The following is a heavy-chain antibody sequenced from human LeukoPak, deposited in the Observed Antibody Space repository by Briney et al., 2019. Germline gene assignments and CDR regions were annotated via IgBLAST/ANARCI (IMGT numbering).Heavy chain of an antibody. CDR3: ARDLGIAGYEN. CDR2: INPNSGGT. V-gene: IGHV1-2*02. CDR1: GYTFTGYY. J-gene: IGHJ4*02. D-gene: IGHD3-9*01. Sequence: ASVKVSCKASGYTFTGYYMHWVRQAPGQGLEWMGWINPNSGGTNYAQKFQGRVTMTTDTSTSTAYMELRSLRSDDTAVYYCARDLGIAGYENWGQGTLVTVSS.